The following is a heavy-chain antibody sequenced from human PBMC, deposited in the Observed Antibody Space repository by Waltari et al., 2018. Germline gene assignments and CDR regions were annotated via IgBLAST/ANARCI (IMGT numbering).Heavy chain of an antibody. CDR2: ISRGSHSL. D-gene: IGHD4-4*01. CDR3: ARGRNTGRAPLDY. V-gene: IGHV3-48*01. Sequence: EVQLVESGGDLVQPGGSLRLSCAASGFIFSGYSMNWVRQAPGKGLEWLSYISRGSHSLFYAYSLKGRFTVSRDNAKNSLYLQMDSLTVDDTAMYFCARGRNTGRAPLDYWGQGTLVTVSS. J-gene: IGHJ4*02. CDR1: GFIFSGYS.